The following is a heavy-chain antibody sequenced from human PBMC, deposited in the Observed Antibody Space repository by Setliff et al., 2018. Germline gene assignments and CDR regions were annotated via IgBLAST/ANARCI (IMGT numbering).Heavy chain of an antibody. V-gene: IGHV2-26*01. J-gene: IGHJ4*02. CDR1: GFSLSNARMG. CDR3: ARIGWGYDSSGYYYLGDDY. CDR2: IFSNDEK. D-gene: IGHD3-22*01. Sequence: SGPTLVNPTETLTLTCTVSGFSLSNARMGVSWIRQPPGKALEWLAHIFSNDEKSYSTSLKSRLTIPKDTSKSQVVLTMTNMDSVDTATYYCARIGWGYDSSGYYYLGDDYWGQGTLVTVSS.